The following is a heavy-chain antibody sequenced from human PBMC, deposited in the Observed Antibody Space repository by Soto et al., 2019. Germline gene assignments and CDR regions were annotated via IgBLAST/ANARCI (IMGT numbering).Heavy chain of an antibody. J-gene: IGHJ6*02. CDR1: GCTFSIYA. Sequence: SVKLACKASGCTFSIYAISRVLQAPGQGLEWMGGIIPIFGTANYAQKFQGRVTITADKSTSTAYMELSSLRPEDTAVYYCARSERGYYDFWSGNTYYYYGMDVWGQGTTVTVSS. CDR2: IIPIFGTA. V-gene: IGHV1-69*06. CDR3: ARSERGYYDFWSGNTYYYYGMDV. D-gene: IGHD3-3*01.